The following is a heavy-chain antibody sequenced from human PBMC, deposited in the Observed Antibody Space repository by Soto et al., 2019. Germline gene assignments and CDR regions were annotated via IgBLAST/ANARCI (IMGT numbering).Heavy chain of an antibody. Sequence: EVQLLESGGGLVQPGGSLRLSCAASGFTFRNYALSWARQAPGKGLEWVSAIGGSGGTTHYADSVKGRFTISRDNSNNTLYLQMKSLRVEDTAVYYCAKDRSSTSCYAFDYWGQGSLVTVSS. D-gene: IGHD2-2*01. CDR2: IGGSGGTT. J-gene: IGHJ4*02. CDR1: GFTFRNYA. V-gene: IGHV3-23*01. CDR3: AKDRSSTSCYAFDY.